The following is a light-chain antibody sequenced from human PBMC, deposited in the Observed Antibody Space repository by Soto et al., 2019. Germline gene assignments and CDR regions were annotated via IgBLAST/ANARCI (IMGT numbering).Light chain of an antibody. CDR2: AAS. CDR3: QQSYSTLYT. V-gene: IGKV1-39*01. Sequence: DIQMTQSPSSLSASVGDRVTITCRASQSISSYLNWYQQKPGKAPKLLIYAASSLQSGVPSRFSGSGSGTDFTLTISRLQPEDSATYYCQQSYSTLYTFGHGTKLEI. CDR1: QSISSY. J-gene: IGKJ2*01.